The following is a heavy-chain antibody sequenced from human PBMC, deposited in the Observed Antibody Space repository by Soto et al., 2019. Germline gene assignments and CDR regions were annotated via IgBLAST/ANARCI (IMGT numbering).Heavy chain of an antibody. J-gene: IGHJ4*02. D-gene: IGHD5-18*01. V-gene: IGHV3-23*01. CDR2: ISGSGGST. Sequence: EVQLLESGGGLVQPGGSLRLSCAASGFTFSSYAMSWVRQAPGKGLEWVSAISGSGGSTYYADSVKGRFTISRDNSKNTLYLQMNSLRAEDTAVYYCAKDATWIQLWFVAQFDYWGQGTLVTVSS. CDR1: GFTFSSYA. CDR3: AKDATWIQLWFVAQFDY.